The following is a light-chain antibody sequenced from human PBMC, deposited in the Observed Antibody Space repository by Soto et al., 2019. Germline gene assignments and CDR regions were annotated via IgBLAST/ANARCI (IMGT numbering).Light chain of an antibody. CDR1: QSVSSN. Sequence: VMTQSPATLSVSPGERATLSCRASQSVSSNLAWYQQKPGQAPRLLIYGASTRATGIPARFSGSGSGTEFTLTISSLQSEDFAVYYCQQYKNWPRTFGQGTKVDIK. CDR3: QQYKNWPRT. J-gene: IGKJ1*01. CDR2: GAS. V-gene: IGKV3-15*01.